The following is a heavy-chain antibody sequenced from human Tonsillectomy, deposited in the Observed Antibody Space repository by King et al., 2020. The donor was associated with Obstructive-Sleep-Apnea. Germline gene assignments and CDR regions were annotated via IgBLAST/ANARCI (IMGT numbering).Heavy chain of an antibody. Sequence: ITLKESGPTLVKPPQTLTLTCTFSGFSLSTSGVGVGWIRQPPGKALEWLALIYWDDDKRYSPSLKRRLTITKDTSKNLVVLTMTNMDPVDTATYYCAHSMFRYSYDSFFDYWGQGTLVTVSS. J-gene: IGHJ4*02. CDR3: AHSMFRYSYDSFFDY. CDR2: IYWDDDK. D-gene: IGHD5-18*01. CDR1: GFSLSTSGVG. V-gene: IGHV2-5*02.